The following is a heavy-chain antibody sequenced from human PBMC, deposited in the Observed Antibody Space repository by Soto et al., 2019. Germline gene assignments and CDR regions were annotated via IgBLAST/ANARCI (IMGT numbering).Heavy chain of an antibody. Sequence: GESLKISCKGSGYSFTSYWIGWVRQMPGKGLEWMGIIYPGDSDTRYSPSFQGQVTISADKSISTAYLQWSSLKASDTAMYYCAGLSGIAAAGYYYYGMDVWGQGTTVTVSS. CDR3: AGLSGIAAAGYYYYGMDV. J-gene: IGHJ6*02. D-gene: IGHD6-13*01. V-gene: IGHV5-51*01. CDR1: GYSFTSYW. CDR2: IYPGDSDT.